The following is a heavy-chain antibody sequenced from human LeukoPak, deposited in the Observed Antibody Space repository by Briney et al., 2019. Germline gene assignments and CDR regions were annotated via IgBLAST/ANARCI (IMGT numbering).Heavy chain of an antibody. D-gene: IGHD2-15*01. CDR1: GFTFSSYA. V-gene: IGHV3-23*01. J-gene: IGHJ6*02. CDR2: ISGSGGST. Sequence: GGSLRLSCAASGFTFSSYAMSWVRQAPGKGLEWVSAISGSGGSTYYADSVKGRFTISRDNSKNTLYLQMNSLRAEDTAVYYCARENDMGYCSGGRCYKGYNAMDVWGQGTTVTVSS. CDR3: ARENDMGYCSGGRCYKGYNAMDV.